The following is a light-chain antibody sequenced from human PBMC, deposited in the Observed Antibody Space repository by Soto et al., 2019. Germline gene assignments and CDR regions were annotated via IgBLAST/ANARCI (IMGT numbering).Light chain of an antibody. CDR1: QSVSSY. V-gene: IGKV3-11*01. CDR2: DAS. Sequence: EIVLTQSPATLSLSPGERATLSCMASQSVSSYLAWYQQRPGQAPRLLIYDASNRATGIPARFSGSGSGTDFTLTISSLEPEDFAVYYCQERGNWPRLTFGGGTKVDIK. J-gene: IGKJ4*01. CDR3: QERGNWPRLT.